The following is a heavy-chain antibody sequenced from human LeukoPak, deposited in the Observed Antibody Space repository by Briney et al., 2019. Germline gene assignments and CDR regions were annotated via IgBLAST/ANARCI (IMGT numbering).Heavy chain of an antibody. Sequence: SETLSLTCTVSGYSISSGYYWGWIRQPPGKGLEWIGSIYHSGSTYYNPSLKSRVTISVDTSKNQFSLKLSSVTAADTAVYYCARLGRGGSGWYGVVYYYYYMDVWGKGTTVTVSS. D-gene: IGHD6-19*01. CDR2: IYHSGST. J-gene: IGHJ6*03. CDR3: ARLGRGGSGWYGVVYYYYYMDV. V-gene: IGHV4-38-2*02. CDR1: GYSISSGYY.